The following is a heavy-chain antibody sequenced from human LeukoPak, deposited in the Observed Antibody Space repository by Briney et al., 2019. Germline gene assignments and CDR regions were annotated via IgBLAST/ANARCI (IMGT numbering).Heavy chain of an antibody. CDR1: GFTFSNAW. CDR3: ARVGDYGSGFDY. D-gene: IGHD3-10*01. V-gene: IGHV3-74*01. CDR2: LLSDASRT. J-gene: IGHJ4*02. Sequence: GGSLRLSCAASGFTFSNAWMSWVRQAPGKGLEWVSRLLSDASRTTYANSVKGRFTISGDNAKNTLYLQMNSLREEDTAVYYCARVGDYGSGFDYWGQGTLVTVSS.